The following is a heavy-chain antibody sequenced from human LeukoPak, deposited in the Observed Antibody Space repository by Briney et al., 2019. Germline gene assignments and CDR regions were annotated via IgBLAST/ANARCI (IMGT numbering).Heavy chain of an antibody. Sequence: PVKVSCKASGGTFSSYAISWVRQAPGQGLEWMGRIIPILGIANYAQKFQGRVTITADKSTSTAYMELSSLRSEDTAVYYCARVVGRDTAMVGPFDYWGQGTLVTVSS. CDR2: IIPILGIA. J-gene: IGHJ4*02. CDR1: GGTFSSYA. CDR3: ARVVGRDTAMVGPFDY. D-gene: IGHD5-18*01. V-gene: IGHV1-69*04.